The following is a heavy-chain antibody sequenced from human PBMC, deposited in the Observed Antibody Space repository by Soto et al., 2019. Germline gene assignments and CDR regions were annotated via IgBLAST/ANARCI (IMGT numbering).Heavy chain of an antibody. CDR3: ARSGSGDALDV. Sequence: QVQLVQSGAEVKKPGASVKVSCKASGYTFTSYDINWVRQAAGQGLERMGWMNPDSGKTGYAQMFQGRVTMTRNTSLRTAYMELSSLRFEDTAVYYCARSGSGDALDVWGQGTTVSVSS. CDR1: GYTFTSYD. CDR2: MNPDSGKT. J-gene: IGHJ6*02. V-gene: IGHV1-8*02. D-gene: IGHD6-25*01.